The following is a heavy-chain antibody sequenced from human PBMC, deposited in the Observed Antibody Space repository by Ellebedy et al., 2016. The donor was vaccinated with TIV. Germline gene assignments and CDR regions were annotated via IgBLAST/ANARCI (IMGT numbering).Heavy chain of an antibody. V-gene: IGHV1-46*01. CDR3: ARDPGGARAFGRDHFFDH. CDR1: GYAFTTCY. D-gene: IGHD5-24*01. J-gene: IGHJ4*02. CDR2: INPRGGGT. Sequence: AASVKVSCKASGYAFTTCYMHWVRQAPGHGLEWMGIINPRGGGTSNAQRFQGRVTMTSDTSTSPVYMILSSLTSEDTAVYFCARDPGGARAFGRDHFFDHWGRGTLVTVTS.